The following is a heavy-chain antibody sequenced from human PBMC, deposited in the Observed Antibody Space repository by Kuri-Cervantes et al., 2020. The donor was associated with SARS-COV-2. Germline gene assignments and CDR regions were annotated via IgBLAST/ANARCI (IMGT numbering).Heavy chain of an antibody. D-gene: IGHD4-17*01. CDR1: GGSISSSSYY. CDR2: IYYSGST. V-gene: IGHV4-39*07. CDR3: ARGVGAVTIDY. J-gene: IGHJ4*02. Sequence: ESLKISCTVSGGSISSSSYYWGWIRQPPGKGLEWIGSIYYSGSTYYNPSPKSRVTISVDTSKNQFSLKLSSVTAADTAVYYCARGVGAVTIDYWGQGTLVTVSS.